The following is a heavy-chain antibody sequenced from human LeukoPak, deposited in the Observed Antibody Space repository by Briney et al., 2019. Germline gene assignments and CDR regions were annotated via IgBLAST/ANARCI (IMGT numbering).Heavy chain of an antibody. V-gene: IGHV1-69*13. CDR2: IIPIFGTA. CDR1: GGTFSSYA. D-gene: IGHD3-10*01. Sequence: ASVKVSCKASGGTFSSYAISWVRQAPGQGLEWMGGIIPIFGTANYAQKFQGRVTITADESTSTAYMELSSLRSEDTAVYYCARDPPNYYGSGSYHNWFDPWGQGTLVTVSS. J-gene: IGHJ5*02. CDR3: ARDPPNYYGSGSYHNWFDP.